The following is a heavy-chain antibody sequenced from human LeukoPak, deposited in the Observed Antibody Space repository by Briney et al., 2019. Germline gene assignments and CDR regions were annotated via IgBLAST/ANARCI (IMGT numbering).Heavy chain of an antibody. CDR1: GGSISSTSYY. CDR2: IYYSGST. D-gene: IGHD2-2*01. V-gene: IGHV4-39*01. Sequence: SETLSLTCTVSGGSISSTSYYWGWIRQPPGKGLEWIGSIYYSGSTYYNPSLKSRVTISVDTSKNQFSLKLSSVTAADTAVYYCARGYCSSTSCYGVVDYWGQGTLVTVSS. CDR3: ARGYCSSTSCYGVVDY. J-gene: IGHJ4*02.